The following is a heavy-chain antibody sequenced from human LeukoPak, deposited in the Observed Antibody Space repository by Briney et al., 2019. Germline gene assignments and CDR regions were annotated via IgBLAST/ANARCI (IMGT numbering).Heavy chain of an antibody. CDR2: INPNSGGT. D-gene: IGHD3-22*01. J-gene: IGHJ4*02. V-gene: IGHV1-2*02. CDR1: GYTFTGYY. CDR3: AREGYYDGSGYAPANLDY. Sequence: GASVKVSCKASGYTFTGYYMHWVRQAPGQGLEWMGWINPNSGGTNYAQKFQGRVTMTRDTSISTAYMELSRLRSDDTAVYYCAREGYYDGSGYAPANLDYWGQGTLVTVSS.